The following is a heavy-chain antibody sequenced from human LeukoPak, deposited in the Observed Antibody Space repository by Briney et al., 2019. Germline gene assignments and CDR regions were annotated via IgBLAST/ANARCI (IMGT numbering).Heavy chain of an antibody. Sequence: SVKVSCKASGGTFSSYAISWVRQSPGQGLEWMGRIIPILGIANYAQKFQGRVTITADKSTSTAYMELSSLRSEDTAVYYCARTYYDSSGRGYYYYYYYMDVWGKGTTVTVSS. J-gene: IGHJ6*03. D-gene: IGHD3-22*01. V-gene: IGHV1-69*04. CDR2: IIPILGIA. CDR1: GGTFSSYA. CDR3: ARTYYDSSGRGYYYYYYYMDV.